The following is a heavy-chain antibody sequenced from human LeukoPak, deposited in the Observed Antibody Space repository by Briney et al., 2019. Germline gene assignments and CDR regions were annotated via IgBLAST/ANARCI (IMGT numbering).Heavy chain of an antibody. D-gene: IGHD5-18*01. Sequence: GGSLRLSCAASGFTFSSYGMHRVRQAPGKGLEWVAFIRYDGSNKYYADSVRGRFTISRDNSKNTLYLQMNSLRAEDTAVYYCAKERDTAMVTIDYWGQGTLVTVSS. CDR1: GFTFSSYG. CDR2: IRYDGSNK. CDR3: AKERDTAMVTIDY. V-gene: IGHV3-30*02. J-gene: IGHJ4*02.